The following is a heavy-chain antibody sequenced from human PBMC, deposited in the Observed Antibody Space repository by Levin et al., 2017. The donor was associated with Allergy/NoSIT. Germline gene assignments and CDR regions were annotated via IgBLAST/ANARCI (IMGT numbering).Heavy chain of an antibody. CDR2: TYYRSKWYN. CDR1: GDSVSSNSAV. D-gene: IGHD2-21*02. Sequence: SQTLSLPCAISGDSVSSNSAVWSWIRQSPSRGLEWLGRTYYRSKWYNDYAVSVKSRITINPDTSKNQFFLQLNSVTPEDTAVYYCARGTRVTGNGLDIWGQGTMVTVSS. CDR3: ARGTRVTGNGLDI. J-gene: IGHJ3*02. V-gene: IGHV6-1*01.